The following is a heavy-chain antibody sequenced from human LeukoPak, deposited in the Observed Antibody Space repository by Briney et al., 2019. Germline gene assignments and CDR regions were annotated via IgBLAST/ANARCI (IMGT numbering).Heavy chain of an antibody. CDR2: IYTSGST. V-gene: IGHV4-4*07. J-gene: IGHJ6*03. D-gene: IGHD3-3*01. CDR3: ARTHYDFWSGYYLNYYYYMDV. CDR1: GGSISSYY. Sequence: PSETLSLTCTVSGGSISSYYWSWIRQPAGKGLEWIGRIYTSGSTNYNPSLKSRVTMSVDTSKNQFSLKLSSVTAADTAVYYCARTHYDFWSGYYLNYYYYMDVWGKGTTVTVSS.